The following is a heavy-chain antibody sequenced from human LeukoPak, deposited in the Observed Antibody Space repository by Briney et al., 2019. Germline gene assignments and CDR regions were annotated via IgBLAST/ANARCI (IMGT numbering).Heavy chain of an antibody. J-gene: IGHJ4*02. CDR1: GFTFSNYG. V-gene: IGHV3-30*02. D-gene: IGHD5-18*01. Sequence: PGGSLRLSCEASGFTFSNYGMSWVRQAPGKGLEWVAFIRYDGSNKYYADSVKGRFTISRDNSKNTLYLQMNSLRAEDTAVYYCAKDVNSYAKSGFDYWGQGTLVTVSS. CDR3: AKDVNSYAKSGFDY. CDR2: IRYDGSNK.